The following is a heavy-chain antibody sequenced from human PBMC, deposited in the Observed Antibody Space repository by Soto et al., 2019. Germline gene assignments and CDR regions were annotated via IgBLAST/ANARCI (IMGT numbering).Heavy chain of an antibody. Sequence: QVQLVESGGGVVQPGRSLRLSCAASGFIFSNYDMQWVRQAPGKGLEWVTIIWYDESNKYYADSVKGRFNISRDNSKNALYLQMNSLRVEDTAVYYCARRGHYASGTHGYYYSTMDVWGQGTTVTVSS. CDR3: ARRGHYASGTHGYYYSTMDV. V-gene: IGHV3-33*01. CDR1: GFIFSNYD. CDR2: IWYDESNK. J-gene: IGHJ6*02. D-gene: IGHD3-10*01.